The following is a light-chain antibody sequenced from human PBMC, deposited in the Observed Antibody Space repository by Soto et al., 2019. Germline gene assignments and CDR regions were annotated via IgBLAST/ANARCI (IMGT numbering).Light chain of an antibody. CDR2: DAS. V-gene: IGKV3-11*01. CDR3: QQRSNWPT. J-gene: IGKJ1*01. Sequence: EIVLTQSPATLSLSPGERATLSCRASQSVSSYLAWYQQKPGQAPRLLIYDASNRATGIPARFSGSGSGTDFTLTISRLEPEDFAVYYCQQRSNWPTFGQGTKVEI. CDR1: QSVSSY.